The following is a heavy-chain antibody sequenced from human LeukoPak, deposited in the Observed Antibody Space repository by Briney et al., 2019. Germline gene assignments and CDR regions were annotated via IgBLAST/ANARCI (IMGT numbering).Heavy chain of an antibody. J-gene: IGHJ4*02. D-gene: IGHD1-26*01. CDR2: IYHSGNT. Sequence: PSGTLSLTCAVSGDSLTSSNWWSWVRQPPEKGLEWIGEIYHSGNTNYNPPLKSRVTISLDKSKNQFSLKLNSVTAADTAVYYCARVGALGGHDFWGQGSLVTVSS. CDR3: ARVGALGGHDF. V-gene: IGHV4-4*02. CDR1: GDSLTSSNW.